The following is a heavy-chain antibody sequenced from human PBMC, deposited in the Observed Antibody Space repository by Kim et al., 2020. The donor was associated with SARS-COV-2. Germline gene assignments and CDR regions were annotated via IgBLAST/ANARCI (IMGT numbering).Heavy chain of an antibody. V-gene: IGHV1-2*04. J-gene: IGHJ4*02. D-gene: IGHD1-26*01. Sequence: TNYAQRFQGWVTMTRDTSISTANMELSRLRSDDTAVYYCARAVVLGGFDYWGQGTLVTVSS. CDR3: ARAVVLGGFDY. CDR2: T.